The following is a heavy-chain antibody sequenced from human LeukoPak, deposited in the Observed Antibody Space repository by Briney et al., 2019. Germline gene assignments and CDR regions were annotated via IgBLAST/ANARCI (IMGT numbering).Heavy chain of an antibody. CDR1: GFTFSRYG. Sequence: GGSLRLSCAASGFTFSRYGMHWVRQAPGKGLEGVAVIWYDGSNKYYAESVKGRFTISRDNSKNTLHLQMNSLRAEDTAVYYCARDPPMYYYDEPGSRDAFDIWGQGTMVTVSS. CDR2: IWYDGSNK. J-gene: IGHJ3*02. CDR3: ARDPPMYYYDEPGSRDAFDI. D-gene: IGHD3-22*01. V-gene: IGHV3-33*01.